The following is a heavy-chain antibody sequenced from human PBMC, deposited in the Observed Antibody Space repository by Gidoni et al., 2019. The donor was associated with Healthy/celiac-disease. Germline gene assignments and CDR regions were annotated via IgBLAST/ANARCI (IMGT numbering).Heavy chain of an antibody. Sequence: QVTLKESGPVLVKPTETLTLTCTVSGFSLSNARMGVSWIRQPPGKALEWLAHIFSNDEKSYSTSLKSRLTISKDTSKSQVVLTMTNMDPVDTATYYCARIWSSSTLWGGIALPYYYYYMDVWGKGTTVTVSS. J-gene: IGHJ6*03. CDR3: ARIWSSSTLWGGIALPYYYYYMDV. D-gene: IGHD6-6*01. V-gene: IGHV2-26*01. CDR2: IFSNDEK. CDR1: GFSLSNARMG.